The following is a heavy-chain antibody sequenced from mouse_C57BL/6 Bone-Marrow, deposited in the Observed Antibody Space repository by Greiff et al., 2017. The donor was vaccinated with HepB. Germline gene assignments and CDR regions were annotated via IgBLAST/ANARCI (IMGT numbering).Heavy chain of an antibody. D-gene: IGHD1-1*01. J-gene: IGHJ2*01. V-gene: IGHV5-16*01. CDR3: ARDRGYGSYYFDY. Sequence: EVQLQESEGGLVQPGSSMKLSCTASGFTFSDYYMAWVRQVPEKGLEWVANINYDGSSTYYLDSLKSRFIISRDNAKNILYLQMSSLKSEDTATYYCARDRGYGSYYFDYWGQGTTLTVSS. CDR2: INYDGSST. CDR1: GFTFSDYY.